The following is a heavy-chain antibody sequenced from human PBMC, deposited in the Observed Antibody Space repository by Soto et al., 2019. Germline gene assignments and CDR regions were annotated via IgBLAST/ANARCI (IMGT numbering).Heavy chain of an antibody. CDR3: ARGDCGLGMDV. D-gene: IGHD1-26*01. V-gene: IGHV1-8*01. Sequence: QVQLVQSGAEVKKPGASVKVSCKASGYTFSSYDINWVRQATGPGLEWMGWMNATTASKGYAQKFRGRVTMTRNTAINTAYMELSSLLSEDTAVYYCARGDCGLGMDVWGQGTTVIVSS. CDR1: GYTFSSYD. J-gene: IGHJ6*02. CDR2: MNATTASK.